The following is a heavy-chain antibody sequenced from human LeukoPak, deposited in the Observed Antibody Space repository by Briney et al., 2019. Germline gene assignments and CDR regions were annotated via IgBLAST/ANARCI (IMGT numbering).Heavy chain of an antibody. D-gene: IGHD2-15*01. CDR1: GFTFSRYV. CDR2: ISGSGVST. V-gene: IGHV3-23*01. Sequence: GGSLRLSCAASGFTFSRYVMTWVRQAPGKGLEWVSSISGSGVSTYYADSVKGRFTISRDNSKNTLYLQMNGLRAEDTAVYYCARPRFPVVMVAATEDYWGQGTRVTVSS. J-gene: IGHJ4*02. CDR3: ARPRFPVVMVAATEDY.